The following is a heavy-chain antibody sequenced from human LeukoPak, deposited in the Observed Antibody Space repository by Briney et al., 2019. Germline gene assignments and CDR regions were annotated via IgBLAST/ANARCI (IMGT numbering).Heavy chain of an antibody. CDR2: ISSSSCYI. CDR1: GFTFSSYT. Sequence: GGSLRLSCAASGFTFSSYTMNWVRQAPGKGLEWVSSISSSSCYIYYADSVKGRFTISRDNAKNSLYLQMNSLRAEDTAVYYCATDPGEIVPAAKGPRGDYCYGMDVWGQGTTVTVSS. CDR3: ATDPGEIVPAAKGPRGDYCYGMDV. V-gene: IGHV3-21*04. J-gene: IGHJ6*02. D-gene: IGHD2-2*01.